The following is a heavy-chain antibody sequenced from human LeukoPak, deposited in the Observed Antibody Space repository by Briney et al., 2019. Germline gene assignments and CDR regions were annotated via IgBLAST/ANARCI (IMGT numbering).Heavy chain of an antibody. V-gene: IGHV3-30-3*01. CDR1: GFTFSSYA. CDR2: ISYDGSNK. J-gene: IGHJ4*02. D-gene: IGHD2-2*02. Sequence: GGSLRLSCAASGFTFSSYAMHWVRQAPGKGLEWVAVISYDGSNKYYADSVKGRFTISRDNSKNTLYLQMNSLRAEDTAVYYCARDGAVPAAIPFDYWGQGTLVTVSS. CDR3: ARDGAVPAAIPFDY.